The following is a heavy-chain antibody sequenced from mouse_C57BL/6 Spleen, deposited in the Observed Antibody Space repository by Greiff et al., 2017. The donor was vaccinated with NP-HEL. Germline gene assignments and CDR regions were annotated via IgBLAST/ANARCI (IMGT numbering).Heavy chain of an antibody. Sequence: VKLQESGAELVKPGASVKISCKASGYAFSSYWMNWVKQRPGKGLEWIGQIYPGDGDTNYNGKFKGKATLTADKSSSTAYMQLSSLTSEDSAVYFCARFGPTPYFDYWGQGTTLTVSS. J-gene: IGHJ2*01. CDR2: IYPGDGDT. V-gene: IGHV1-80*01. D-gene: IGHD2-10*01. CDR1: GYAFSSYW. CDR3: ARFGPTPYFDY.